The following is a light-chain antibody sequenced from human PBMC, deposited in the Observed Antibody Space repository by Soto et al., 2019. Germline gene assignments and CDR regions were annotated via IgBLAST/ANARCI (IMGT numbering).Light chain of an antibody. Sequence: QSVLTQPPSASGTPGQRVTISCSGSSSNIAKNAVNWYQQLPGTAPKLLIYSNNQRPSGVPDRFSGSKSGTSASLAISGLQSEDEADYYCAVWDDSLNGPVFGGGTKLTVL. CDR2: SNN. V-gene: IGLV1-44*01. J-gene: IGLJ2*01. CDR3: AVWDDSLNGPV. CDR1: SSNIAKNA.